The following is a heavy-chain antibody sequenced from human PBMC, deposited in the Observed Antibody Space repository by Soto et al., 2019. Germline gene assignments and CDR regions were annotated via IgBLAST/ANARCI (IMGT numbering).Heavy chain of an antibody. CDR1: GGTFSSYA. V-gene: IGHV1-69*13. D-gene: IGHD1-26*01. CDR2: IIPIFGTA. J-gene: IGHJ6*02. CDR3: AIGYEALLREDYYYYYGMDV. Sequence: ASVKVSCKASGGTFSSYAISWVRQAPGQGLEWMGGIIPIFGTANYAQKFQGRVTITADESTSTAYMELSSLRSEDTAVYYCAIGYEALLREDYYYYYGMDVWGQGTTVTVSS.